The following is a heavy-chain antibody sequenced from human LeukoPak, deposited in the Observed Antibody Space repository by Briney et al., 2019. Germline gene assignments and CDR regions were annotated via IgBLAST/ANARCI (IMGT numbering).Heavy chain of an antibody. CDR2: IHHSGST. CDR3: ARLGVVDTTMVSFDY. J-gene: IGHJ4*02. D-gene: IGHD5-18*01. V-gene: IGHV4-59*12. CDR1: GGSISSYY. Sequence: SETLSLTCTVSGGSISSYYWSWIRQPPGKGLEWIGYIHHSGSTNYNPSLKSRVTISVDTSKNQFSLKLSSVTAADTAVYYCARLGVVDTTMVSFDYWGQGTLVTVSS.